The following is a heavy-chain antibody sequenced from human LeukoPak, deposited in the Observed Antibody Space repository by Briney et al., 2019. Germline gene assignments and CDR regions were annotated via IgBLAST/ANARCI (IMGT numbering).Heavy chain of an antibody. CDR1: GFTFSGYW. Sequence: GGSLRLSCAASGFTFSGYWMSWDRQAPGKGLEWVANIKQDGSEKYYVDSVKGRFTISRDNAKNSLYLQMNSLRAEDTAVYYCARLSGSYADYAFDIWGQGTMVTVSS. CDR3: ARLSGSYADYAFDI. D-gene: IGHD1-26*01. V-gene: IGHV3-7*01. CDR2: IKQDGSEK. J-gene: IGHJ3*02.